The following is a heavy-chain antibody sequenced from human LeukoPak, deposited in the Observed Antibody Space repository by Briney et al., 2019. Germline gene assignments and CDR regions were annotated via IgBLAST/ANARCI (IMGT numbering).Heavy chain of an antibody. CDR1: GYTFTGYY. V-gene: IGHV1-2*02. D-gene: IGHD3-22*01. CDR2: INPNSGGT. Sequence: VASVKVSCKASGYTFTGYYMHWVRQAPGQGLEWMGWINPNSGGTNYAQKFQGRVTMTRDTSISTDYMELSRLRSDDTAVYYCARALGGPYYYDSSGSSNDAFDIWGRGTMVTVSS. CDR3: ARALGGPYYYDSSGSSNDAFDI. J-gene: IGHJ3*02.